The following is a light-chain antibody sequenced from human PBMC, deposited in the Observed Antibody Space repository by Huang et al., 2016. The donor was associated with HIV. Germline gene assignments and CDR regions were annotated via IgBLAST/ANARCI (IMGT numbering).Light chain of an antibody. J-gene: IGKJ2*01. Sequence: EIVLTQSPATLSVSPGERATLSCRASQSVGSDLAWYQHRPGQAPRLLIYRSSTRATGIPARFSGSGYGTDFILPVSSLQSEDFALYYCQQYRDWPPYTFGQGTKLEIK. V-gene: IGKV3-15*01. CDR3: QQYRDWPPYT. CDR1: QSVGSD. CDR2: RSS.